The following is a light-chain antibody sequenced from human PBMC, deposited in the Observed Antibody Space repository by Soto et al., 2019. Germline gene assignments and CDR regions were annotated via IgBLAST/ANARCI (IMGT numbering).Light chain of an antibody. J-gene: IGKJ4*01. CDR3: QQDNNSPRGLS. CDR2: GAS. CDR1: QSVSSN. Sequence: VSRHSPFALAVSPGEIAILSFRAIQSVSSNLAWYQQKPGQAPRLLIYGASTRATGIPARFSGSGSGTEFTLTISSLQSEDFAVYYGQQDNNSPRGLSFAGGTKVDIK. V-gene: IGKV3-15*01.